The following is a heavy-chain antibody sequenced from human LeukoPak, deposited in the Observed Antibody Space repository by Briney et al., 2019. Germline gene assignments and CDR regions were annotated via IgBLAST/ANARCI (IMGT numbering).Heavy chain of an antibody. CDR3: ARDGGGYCSSTSCFNFDY. J-gene: IGHJ4*02. V-gene: IGHV1-18*01. CDR1: GYTFTSYG. CDR2: ISAYNGNT. Sequence: ASVKVSCKASGYTFTSYGISWVRQAPGQGLEWMGWISAYNGNTNYAQKLQGRVTMTTDTSTSTAYMELRSLRSDDTAVYYCARDGGGYCSSTSCFNFDYWGQGTLATVSS. D-gene: IGHD2-2*01.